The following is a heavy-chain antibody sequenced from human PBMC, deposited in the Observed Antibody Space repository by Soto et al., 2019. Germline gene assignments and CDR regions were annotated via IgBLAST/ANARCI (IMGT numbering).Heavy chain of an antibody. CDR1: GFTFSSYA. J-gene: IGHJ6*02. CDR2: ISGSGGST. V-gene: IGHV3-23*01. Sequence: PGGSLRLSCAASGFTFSSYAMSWVRQAPGKGLEWVSAISGSGGSTYYADSVKGRFTISRDNSKNTLYLQMNSLRAEDTAVYYCVKDHVPDYGDYDNYYYGMDVWGQGTTVTVSS. CDR3: VKDHVPDYGDYDNYYYGMDV. D-gene: IGHD4-17*01.